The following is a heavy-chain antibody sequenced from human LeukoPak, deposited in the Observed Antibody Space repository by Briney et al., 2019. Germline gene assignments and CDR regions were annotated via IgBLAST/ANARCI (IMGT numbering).Heavy chain of an antibody. J-gene: IGHJ6*03. CDR1: GGSISSYY. Sequence: PSETLSLTCAVSGGSISSYYWSGIRQPPGMGLEWIGEIDYSGSTDYNRSLKSRVTLSVDTSKNQFALKLSSVTAWDTGVYYCARVRQYQGAMVGRVRYYYYSYMDVWHKRTTLTIS. D-gene: IGHD5-18*01. CDR2: IDYSGST. V-gene: IGHV4-59*12. CDR3: ARVRQYQGAMVGRVRYYYYSYMDV.